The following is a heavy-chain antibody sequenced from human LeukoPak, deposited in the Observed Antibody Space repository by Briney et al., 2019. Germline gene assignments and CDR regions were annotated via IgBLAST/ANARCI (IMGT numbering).Heavy chain of an antibody. CDR1: GFTFSSYW. V-gene: IGHV3-7*01. J-gene: IGHJ4*02. CDR2: IKQDGSEK. Sequence: SGGSLRLSCAASGFTFSSYWMSWVRQAPGKGLEWVANIKQDGSEKYYVDSVKGRFTISRDNAKNSLYLQMNSLRAEDTAVYYCAGERSVVPAAISGEIDYWGQGTLVTVSS. CDR3: AGERSVVPAAISGEIDY. D-gene: IGHD2-2*02.